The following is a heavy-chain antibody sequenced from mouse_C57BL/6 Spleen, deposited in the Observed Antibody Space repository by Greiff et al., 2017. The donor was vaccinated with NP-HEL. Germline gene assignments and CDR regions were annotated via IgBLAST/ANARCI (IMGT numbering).Heavy chain of an antibody. CDR2: ISNGGGST. V-gene: IGHV5-12*01. Sequence: EVMLVESGGGLVQPGGSLKLSCAASGFTFSDYYMYWVRQTPEKRLEWVAYISNGGGSTYYPDTVKGRFTISRDNAKNTLYLQMSRLKSEDTAMYYCARQGDYDVGYAMDYWGQGTSVTVSS. J-gene: IGHJ4*01. D-gene: IGHD2-4*01. CDR3: ARQGDYDVGYAMDY. CDR1: GFTFSDYY.